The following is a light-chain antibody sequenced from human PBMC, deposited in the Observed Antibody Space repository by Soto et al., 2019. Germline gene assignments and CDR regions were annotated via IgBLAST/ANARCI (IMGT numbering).Light chain of an antibody. V-gene: IGLV1-44*01. CDR1: NSNIGRNT. Sequence: SVLTQPPSASGTPGQRVTISCSGSNSNIGRNTVNWYQQFPGAAPNLLIHSDNQRPAGVPDRFSGSRSGTSASLAISGLQSEDEADYYCAAWDESLNVQVFGGGTKVTVL. CDR2: SDN. J-gene: IGLJ3*02. CDR3: AAWDESLNVQV.